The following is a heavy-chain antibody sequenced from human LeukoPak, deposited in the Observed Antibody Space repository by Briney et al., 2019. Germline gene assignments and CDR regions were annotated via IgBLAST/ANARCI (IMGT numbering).Heavy chain of an antibody. Sequence: PGGSLRLSCAASGFSFSGSSMHWVRQASGKGLEWVGHIRSKANSYASAYSPSVKGRFSVYRDDSKNTAYLQMNSLKTAATSEYYCRGAYQSDYHYYMDVWGKGTTVTVSS. V-gene: IGHV3-73*01. CDR2: IRSKANSYAS. CDR3: RGAYQSDYHYYMDV. J-gene: IGHJ6*03. D-gene: IGHD2-15*01. CDR1: GFSFSGSS.